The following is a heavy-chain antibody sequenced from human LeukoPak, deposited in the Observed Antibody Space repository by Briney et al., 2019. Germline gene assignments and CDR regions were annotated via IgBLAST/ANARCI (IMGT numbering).Heavy chain of an antibody. J-gene: IGHJ4*02. CDR2: IYYSGST. Sequence: ASETLSLTCTVSGGSISSSSYYWDWIRQPPGKGLEWIGYIYYSGSTDYNPSLKSRVTISVDTSKNQFSLKLSSVTAADTAVYYCARGYSSSWPPNYWGQGTLVTVSS. D-gene: IGHD6-13*01. CDR3: ARGYSSSWPPNY. V-gene: IGHV4-61*05. CDR1: GGSISSSSYY.